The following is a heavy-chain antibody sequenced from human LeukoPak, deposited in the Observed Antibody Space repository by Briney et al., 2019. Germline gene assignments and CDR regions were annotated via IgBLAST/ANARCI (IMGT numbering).Heavy chain of an antibody. CDR3: ARLEMATITSFDY. Sequence: GESLKISCKGSGYSFSTDWIGWVRQMPGKGLEWMGIIYIGDSETRYSPSFQGQVTISADKSISTAYLQWSGLKASDTAMYYCARLEMATITSFDYWGQGTPVTVSS. J-gene: IGHJ4*02. CDR1: GYSFSTDW. D-gene: IGHD5-24*01. CDR2: IYIGDSET. V-gene: IGHV5-51*01.